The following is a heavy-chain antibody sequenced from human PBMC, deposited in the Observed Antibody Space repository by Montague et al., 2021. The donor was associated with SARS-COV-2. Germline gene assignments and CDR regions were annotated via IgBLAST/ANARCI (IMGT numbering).Heavy chain of an antibody. J-gene: IGHJ3*02. V-gene: IGHV4-4*07. CDR3: ARDNPVLWFGETYAFDI. D-gene: IGHD3-10*01. CDR2: IYTSWST. Sequence: SETLSLTCTVSGGSISSYYWNWIRQPAGKGLEWIGRIYTSWSTNYNPSLKSRVTMSVDTYKNQFSLKLSSVTAADTAVYYCARDNPVLWFGETYAFDIGGQGTMVTVSS. CDR1: GGSISSYY.